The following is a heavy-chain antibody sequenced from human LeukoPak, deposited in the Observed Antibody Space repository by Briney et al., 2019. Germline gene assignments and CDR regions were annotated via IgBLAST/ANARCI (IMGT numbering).Heavy chain of an antibody. J-gene: IGHJ4*02. CDR2: IKQDGSEK. CDR3: AKRGYDFWSGYYPIYFDY. D-gene: IGHD3-3*01. Sequence: PGGSLRLSCAASGFTFSSYWMSWVRQAPGKGLEWVANIKQDGSEKYYVDSVKGRFTISRDNAKNSLYLQMNSLRAEDTAVYYCAKRGYDFWSGYYPIYFDYWGQGTLVTVSS. CDR1: GFTFSSYW. V-gene: IGHV3-7*03.